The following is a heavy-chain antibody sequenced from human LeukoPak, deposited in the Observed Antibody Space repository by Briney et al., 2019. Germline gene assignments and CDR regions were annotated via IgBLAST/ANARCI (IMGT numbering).Heavy chain of an antibody. J-gene: IGHJ4*02. CDR3: ARDGGLDY. CDR2: INPNSGGT. D-gene: IGHD3-3*01. V-gene: IGHV1-2*02. CDR1: GYTFTDYY. Sequence: ASVQVSCKASGYTFTDYYMHWLRQAPGQGLEWMGWINPNSGGTNYAQKFQDRVTMRRDTSISTAYMELNRLRSDDTAVYYCARDGGLDYWGQGTLVTVSS.